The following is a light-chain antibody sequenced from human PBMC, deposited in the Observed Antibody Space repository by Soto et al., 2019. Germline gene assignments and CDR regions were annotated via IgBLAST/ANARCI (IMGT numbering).Light chain of an antibody. V-gene: IGKV1-27*01. CDR2: AAL. Sequence: DIQMTQSPSSLSASVGHRATITCRASQGIFTYLAWYQQKPGQVPHLMIQAALALQPGAPSRFSGSGSGAEFTLTINSLQPEDVAIYYCQEYDSDPWTCSQKSK. CDR3: QEYDSDPWT. J-gene: IGKJ1*01. CDR1: QGIFTY.